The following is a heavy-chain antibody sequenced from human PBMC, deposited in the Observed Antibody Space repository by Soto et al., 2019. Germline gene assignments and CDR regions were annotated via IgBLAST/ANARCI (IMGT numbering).Heavy chain of an antibody. CDR3: ARSPDYIFRYWFDP. V-gene: IGHV4-39*01. CDR1: GGSISSTSSY. Sequence: SETLSLTCTVSGGSISSTSSYWAWIRQPPGKGLEWVGSIYYLGNTYYNPSLGSRVTISVDTSKNQFSLKLSSVTAADTAVYYCARSPDYIFRYWFDPWGQGTXVTVSS. CDR2: IYYLGNT. J-gene: IGHJ5*02. D-gene: IGHD4-4*01.